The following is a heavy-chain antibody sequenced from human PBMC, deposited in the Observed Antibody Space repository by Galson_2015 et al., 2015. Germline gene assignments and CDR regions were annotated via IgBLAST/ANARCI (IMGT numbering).Heavy chain of an antibody. V-gene: IGHV4-59*01. CDR3: ARNVGATYPFEL. J-gene: IGHJ2*01. Sequence: ETLSLTCTVSGGSFSGSYWSWIRQPPGKGLEWIGYVYYSGSTNYNPSLKSRLTMSVDTSKNQFSLKLISVTAADTAVYYCARNVGATYPFELWGRGTLVTVSS. CDR1: GGSFSGSY. CDR2: VYYSGST. D-gene: IGHD1-26*01.